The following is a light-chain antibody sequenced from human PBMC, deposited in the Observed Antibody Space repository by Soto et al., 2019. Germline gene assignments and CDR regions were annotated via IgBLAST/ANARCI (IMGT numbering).Light chain of an antibody. V-gene: IGKV3-20*01. CDR3: QQYVSSIT. CDR2: GAS. J-gene: IGKJ5*01. Sequence: VLKLSPVALSLNARERATLSCRASQSVISSYLAWSQQKPGQAPRLLIYGASSRATGIPDRFSGSGSGTDFTLTISRLEQEDFTVYYCQQYVSSITFGEGTSLDI. CDR1: QSVISSY.